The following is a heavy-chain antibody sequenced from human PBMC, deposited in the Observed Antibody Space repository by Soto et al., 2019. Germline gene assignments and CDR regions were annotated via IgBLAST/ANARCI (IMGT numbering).Heavy chain of an antibody. CDR2: INAGNGNT. D-gene: IGHD2-15*01. J-gene: IGHJ4*02. CDR3: ARGWCSGGSCYSSFDY. CDR1: GYTFTSYA. Sequence: SVKVSCKSSGYTFTSYAMHLVRQAPGQRLEWMGWINAGNGNTKYSQEFQGRVTITRDTSASTAYMELSSLRSEDTAVYYCARGWCSGGSCYSSFDYWGQGTLVTVSS. V-gene: IGHV1-3*01.